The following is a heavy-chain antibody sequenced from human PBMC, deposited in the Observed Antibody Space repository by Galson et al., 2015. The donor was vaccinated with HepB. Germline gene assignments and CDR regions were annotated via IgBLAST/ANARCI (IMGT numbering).Heavy chain of an antibody. J-gene: IGHJ6*02. V-gene: IGHV3-48*04. CDR2: ITTSSSSI. D-gene: IGHD3-10*01. Sequence: SLRLSCAASEFTFSSYNMNWVRQAPGKGLEWVSYITTSSSSIYYADSVKGRFTVSRDNAKNSLYLQMNSLRAEDTAVYYRARDRGGSGTYLSYYYGMDVWGQGTTVTVSS. CDR1: EFTFSSYN. CDR3: ARDRGGSGTYLSYYYGMDV.